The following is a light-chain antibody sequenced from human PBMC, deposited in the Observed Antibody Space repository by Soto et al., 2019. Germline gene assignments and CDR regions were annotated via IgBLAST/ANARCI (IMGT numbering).Light chain of an antibody. Sequence: GDRVTITCRASQTIRNYLAWYQQKPGKAPKLLIYDASSLQSGVPSRFSGSGSGTEFTLTISSLQPDDFASYYCQHYNSYPYTFGQGTKVDIK. V-gene: IGKV1-5*01. CDR3: QHYNSYPYT. J-gene: IGKJ2*01. CDR2: DAS. CDR1: QTIRNY.